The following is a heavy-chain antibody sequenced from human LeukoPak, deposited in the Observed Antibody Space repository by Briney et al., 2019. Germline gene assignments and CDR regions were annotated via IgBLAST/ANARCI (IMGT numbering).Heavy chain of an antibody. Sequence: GGSLRLSCAAPGFTLRTYWMNWVRQAPGKGLEWVSYISSSGSTIYYADSVKGRFTISRDNAKNSLYLQMNSLRAEDTAVYYCARIVASGSYYDGDYWGQGTLVTVSS. J-gene: IGHJ4*02. D-gene: IGHD1-26*01. CDR3: ARIVASGSYYDGDY. CDR1: GFTLRTYW. V-gene: IGHV3-48*04. CDR2: ISSSGSTI.